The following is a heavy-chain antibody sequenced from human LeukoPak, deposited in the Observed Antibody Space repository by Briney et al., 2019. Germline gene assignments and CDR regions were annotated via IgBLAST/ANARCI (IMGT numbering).Heavy chain of an antibody. D-gene: IGHD1-26*01. V-gene: IGHV4-39*01. Sequence: SGTLSLTCTVSGGSISSSYYYWGWISQPPGKGLEWIGRIYYGGSTYYNPSLKSRVTISVDTSKNQFSLRLSSVTAADTAVYYCARLLLYSGSLYYFDYWGQGTLVTVSS. CDR3: ARLLLYSGSLYYFDY. CDR2: IYYGGST. J-gene: IGHJ4*02. CDR1: GGSISSSYYY.